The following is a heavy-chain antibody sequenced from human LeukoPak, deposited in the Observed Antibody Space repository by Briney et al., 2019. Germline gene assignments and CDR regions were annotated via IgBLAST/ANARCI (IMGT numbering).Heavy chain of an antibody. D-gene: IGHD6-19*01. Sequence: ASVKVSCKASGYTSPSYDINWVRQTTGQGLEWMGWMNPNSGNTGYAQKFQGRVTMTRNTSISTAYMELSSLRSEDTAVYYCARGRLSARAYWFDPWGQGTLVTVSS. CDR1: GYTSPSYD. V-gene: IGHV1-8*01. CDR3: ARGRLSARAYWFDP. CDR2: MNPNSGNT. J-gene: IGHJ5*02.